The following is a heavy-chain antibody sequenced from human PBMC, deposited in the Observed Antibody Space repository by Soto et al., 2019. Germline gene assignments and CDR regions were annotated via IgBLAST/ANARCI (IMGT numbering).Heavy chain of an antibody. CDR3: AKATTNGGWFNPFDS. J-gene: IGHJ4*02. V-gene: IGHV3-23*01. CDR2: LSGSGPST. D-gene: IGHD6-19*01. CDR1: GFSFVNYA. Sequence: GGSLRLSCAASGFSFVNYAMNWVRQAPGKGLEWVSGLSGSGPSTYYADSVKGRFTISRDNSRDTLSLQMNSLTADDTAVYYCAKATTNGGWFNPFDSWGQGALVTVSS.